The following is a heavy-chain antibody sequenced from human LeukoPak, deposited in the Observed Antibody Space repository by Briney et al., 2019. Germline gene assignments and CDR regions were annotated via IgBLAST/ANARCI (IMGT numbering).Heavy chain of an antibody. CDR1: GFPFSGYG. CDR3: ARPGGGAFFGDFDY. CDR2: IKQDGSEK. J-gene: IGHJ4*02. D-gene: IGHD3-3*01. V-gene: IGHV3-7*01. Sequence: GGSLRLSCTASGFPFSGYGMHWVRQAPGKGLEWVANIKQDGSEKYYVDSVKGRFSISRDNAKNSLFLQMSSLRAEDTAVYYCARPGGGAFFGDFDYWGQGTLVTVSS.